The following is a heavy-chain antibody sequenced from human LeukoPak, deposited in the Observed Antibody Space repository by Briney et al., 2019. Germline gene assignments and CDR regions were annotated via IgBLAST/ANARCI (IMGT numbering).Heavy chain of an antibody. CDR3: ASGPLISYNSSTYPPFDY. Sequence: GGSLRLSCAASGFTFSSYAMTWVRQAPGEGLQWVSGISGSGTSAYYADSVRGRFTISRDNSKNTLYLQMNSLRAEDTAVYYCASGPLISYNSSTYPPFDYWGQGTLVTVSS. J-gene: IGHJ4*02. CDR2: ISGSGTSA. D-gene: IGHD6-6*01. CDR1: GFTFSSYA. V-gene: IGHV3-23*01.